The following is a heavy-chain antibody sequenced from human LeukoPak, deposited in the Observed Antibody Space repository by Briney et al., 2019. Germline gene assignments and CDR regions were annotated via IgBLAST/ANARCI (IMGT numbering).Heavy chain of an antibody. Sequence: GGSLRLSCAASGFTFDDYSMHWVRQAPGKGLEWVSLITWDGGRAYYEDSVKGRFTISRDNSKNSLYLQMISLRTEDTAFCAKDGKNYFDYWGQGTLVTVSS. CDR2: ITWDGGRA. J-gene: IGHJ4*02. CDR3: AKDGKNYFDY. V-gene: IGHV3-43D*03. CDR1: GFTFDDYS.